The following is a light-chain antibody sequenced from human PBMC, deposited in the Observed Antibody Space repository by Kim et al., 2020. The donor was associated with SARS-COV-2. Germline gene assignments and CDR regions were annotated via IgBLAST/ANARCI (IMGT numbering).Light chain of an antibody. V-gene: IGKV3-15*01. J-gene: IGKJ4*02. CDR3: QQYYLWPRT. CDR2: GAS. Sequence: VSPGEGVTLSCRASQRINNNLAWYHQKPGQAPRLVIYGASTRATGIPARFSGSGSGTEFTLTISSLQPEYSAVYYCQQYYLWPRTFGVGTKVDIK. CDR1: QRINNN.